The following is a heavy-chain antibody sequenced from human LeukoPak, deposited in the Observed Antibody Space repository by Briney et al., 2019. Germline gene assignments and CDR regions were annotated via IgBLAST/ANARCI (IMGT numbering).Heavy chain of an antibody. CDR1: GGSFSGYY. V-gene: IGHV4-34*01. CDR3: ARPIVVVPAARGYYMDV. J-gene: IGHJ6*03. CDR2: INHSGST. Sequence: PSETLSLTCAVYGGSFSGYYWSWIRQPPGKGLEWIGEINHSGSTNYNPSFKSRVTISVDTSKNQFSLKLSSVTAADTAVYYCARPIVVVPAARGYYMDVWGKGTTVTVSS. D-gene: IGHD2-2*01.